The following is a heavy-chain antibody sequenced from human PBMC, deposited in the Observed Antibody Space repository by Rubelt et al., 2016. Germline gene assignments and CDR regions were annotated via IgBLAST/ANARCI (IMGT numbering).Heavy chain of an antibody. CDR3: AKGGSAVTYWFDP. CDR2: FSGSGGST. D-gene: IGHD3-16*01. CDR1: GFTLSSYA. J-gene: IGHJ5*02. V-gene: IGHV3-23*01. Sequence: EVQLLESGGGLVQPGGSLRLSCAASGFTLSSYAMNWVRQAPGKGLEWVSSFSGSGGSTNYADSVKGRFTISRDISKNTLYLKMNSPRAEDTAIYYCAKGGSAVTYWFDPWGRGTLVTVSS.